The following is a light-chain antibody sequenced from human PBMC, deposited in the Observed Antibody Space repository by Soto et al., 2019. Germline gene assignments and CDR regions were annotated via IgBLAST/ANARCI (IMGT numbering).Light chain of an antibody. J-gene: IGKJ1*01. Sequence: DIQMTHSPSTLSASVGDRVTITCRASQTISSWLAWYQQKPGKAPKLLIYKASTLGSGVPSRFRGSGSGSEYALSISSLQPEDVATYYCQQYDSYSWTFGPGTKVDI. CDR1: QTISSW. CDR3: QQYDSYSWT. CDR2: KAS. V-gene: IGKV1-5*03.